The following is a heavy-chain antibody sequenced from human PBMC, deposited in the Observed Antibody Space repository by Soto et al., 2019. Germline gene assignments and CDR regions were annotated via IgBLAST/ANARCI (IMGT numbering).Heavy chain of an antibody. J-gene: IGHJ5*02. CDR1: GGSISSGGYY. D-gene: IGHD2-2*01. Sequence: QVQLQESGPGLVKPSQTLSLTCTVSGGSISSGGYYWSWIRQHPGKGLEWIGYIYYSGSTYYNPSLKSRVTISVDTSKNQFSLKLSSVTAADTAVYYCARGRGYCSSTSCLRTVWFDPWGQGTLVTVSS. V-gene: IGHV4-31*03. CDR3: ARGRGYCSSTSCLRTVWFDP. CDR2: IYYSGST.